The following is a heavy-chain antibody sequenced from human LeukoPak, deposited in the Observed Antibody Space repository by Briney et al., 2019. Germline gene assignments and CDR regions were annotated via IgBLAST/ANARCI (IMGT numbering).Heavy chain of an antibody. CDR2: IYYSGST. CDR1: GGSIDSFY. D-gene: IGHD6-13*01. J-gene: IGHJ4*02. V-gene: IGHV4-59*01. CDR3: ARDAAAGYFDY. Sequence: SETLSLTCTVSGGSIDSFYWSWIRQSAGKGLEWIGYIYYSGSTNYNPSLKSRVTISVDTSKNQFSLKLSSVTAADTAVYYCARDAAAGYFDYWGQGTLVTVSS.